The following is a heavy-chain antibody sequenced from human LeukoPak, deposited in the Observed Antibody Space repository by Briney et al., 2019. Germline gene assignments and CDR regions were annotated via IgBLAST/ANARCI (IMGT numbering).Heavy chain of an antibody. Sequence: GGSLRLSCAASGFTFISYAMSWVRQAPGKGLEWVSAISGSGGSTYYADSVKGRFTISRDNSKNTLYLQMNSLRAEDTAVYYCARKGRYDSSGRSYYFDYWGQGTLVTVSS. CDR2: ISGSGGST. D-gene: IGHD3-22*01. CDR1: GFTFISYA. J-gene: IGHJ4*02. V-gene: IGHV3-23*01. CDR3: ARKGRYDSSGRSYYFDY.